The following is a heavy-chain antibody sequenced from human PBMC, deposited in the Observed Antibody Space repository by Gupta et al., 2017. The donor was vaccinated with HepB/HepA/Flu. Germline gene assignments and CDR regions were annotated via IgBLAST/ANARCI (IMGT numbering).Heavy chain of an antibody. D-gene: IGHD2-2*02. CDR2: IIPIFGTA. CDR3: ARPYCSSTSCHMGAFDI. Sequence: QVQLVQPGAEVKKPGSSVKVSCKASGGPFSSYAISWVRQAPGTGLEWMGGIIPIFGTANYAQKFQGRFTITADESTSTAYMELSSLRSEDTAVYYCARPYCSSTSCHMGAFDIWGQGTMVTVSS. V-gene: IGHV1-69*01. CDR1: GGPFSSYA. J-gene: IGHJ3*02.